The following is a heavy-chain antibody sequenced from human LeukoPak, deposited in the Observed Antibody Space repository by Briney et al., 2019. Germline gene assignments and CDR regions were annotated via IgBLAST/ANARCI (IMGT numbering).Heavy chain of an antibody. Sequence: GGSLRLSCAASGFTFSSYSMNWVRQAPGKGPEWVSYISSSSSTIYYADAVKGRVTISRDNAKNSLYLQMNSLRDEDTAVYYCARSFGYYYDSSGQFDYWGQGTLVTVSS. D-gene: IGHD3-22*01. CDR3: ARSFGYYYDSSGQFDY. J-gene: IGHJ4*02. CDR1: GFTFSSYS. CDR2: ISSSSSTI. V-gene: IGHV3-48*02.